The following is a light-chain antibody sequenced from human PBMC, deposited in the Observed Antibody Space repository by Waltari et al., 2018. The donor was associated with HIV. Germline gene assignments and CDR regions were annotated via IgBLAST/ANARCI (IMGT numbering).Light chain of an antibody. Sequence: QSVLTQPASVSAFPGQSITISCTGAKSDFGHYNFVSWYQKPPGKVTKVIIYEIMTRPSGVSDRFSGSKSGNTASLTISRLRAEDEADYYCTSYTANDTVIFGGGTKVTVL. CDR1: KSDFGHYNF. V-gene: IGLV2-14*01. J-gene: IGLJ2*01. CDR3: TSYTANDTVI. CDR2: EIM.